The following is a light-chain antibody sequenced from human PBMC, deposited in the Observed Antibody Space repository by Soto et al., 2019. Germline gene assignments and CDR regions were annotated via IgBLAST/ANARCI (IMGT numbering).Light chain of an antibody. CDR1: SSNIGSNY. J-gene: IGLJ2*01. CDR2: RNN. V-gene: IGLV1-47*01. Sequence: QAVVTQPPSASGTPGQRVTISCSGSSSNIGSNYVYWYQQLPGTAPKLLIYRNNLRPSGVPDRFSGSKSGTSASLAISGLRSEDEADYYCAAWDDSLSGHVVFGGGTKVTVL. CDR3: AAWDDSLSGHVV.